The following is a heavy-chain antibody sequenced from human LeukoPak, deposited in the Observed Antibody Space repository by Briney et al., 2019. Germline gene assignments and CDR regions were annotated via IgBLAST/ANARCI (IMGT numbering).Heavy chain of an antibody. J-gene: IGHJ4*02. CDR2: INAGNGNT. V-gene: IGHV1-3*01. CDR1: GYTFTSYG. D-gene: IGHD6-13*01. CDR3: ARGGYSSSWDFDY. Sequence: ASVKVSCKASGYTFTSYGISWVRQAPGQRLEWMGWINAGNGNTKYSQKFQGRVTITRDTSASTAYMELSSLRSKDTAVYYCARGGYSSSWDFDYWGQGTLVTVSS.